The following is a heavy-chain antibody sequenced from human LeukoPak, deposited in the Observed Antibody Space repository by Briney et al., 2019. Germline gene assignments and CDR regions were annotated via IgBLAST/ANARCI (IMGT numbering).Heavy chain of an antibody. J-gene: IGHJ4*02. CDR2: ISYDGSNK. CDR1: GFTFSSYG. CDR3: AKDLEGDLQLWSPRGY. D-gene: IGHD5-18*01. V-gene: IGHV3-30*18. Sequence: PGGSLRLSCAASGFTFSSYGMHWVRQAPGKGLEWVAVISYDGSNKYYADSVKGRFTISRDNSKNTLYLQMNSLRAEDTAVYYCAKDLEGDLQLWSPRGYWGQGTPVTVSS.